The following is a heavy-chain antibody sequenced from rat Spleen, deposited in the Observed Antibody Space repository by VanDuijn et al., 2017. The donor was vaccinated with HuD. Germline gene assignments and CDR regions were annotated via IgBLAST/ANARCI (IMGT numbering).Heavy chain of an antibody. V-gene: IGHV5-31*01. Sequence: EVQLMESGRGLVQPGRSLKLSCVASGFTFNNYWMTWIRQAPGKGLEWVASITNTGRNTYYPDSVKGRFTISRDTAESTLYLQMDSLRSEDTATYYCARHGEVQPSYVMDAWGQGASVTVSS. J-gene: IGHJ4*01. CDR3: ARHGEVQPSYVMDA. CDR1: GFTFNNYW. D-gene: IGHD1-5*01. CDR2: ITNTGRNT.